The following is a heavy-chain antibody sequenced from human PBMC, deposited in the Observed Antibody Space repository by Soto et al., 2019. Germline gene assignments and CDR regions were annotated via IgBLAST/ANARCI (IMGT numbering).Heavy chain of an antibody. V-gene: IGHV1-18*01. CDR3: ARDSMLMGATPLNY. CDR1: GYTFTSYG. J-gene: IGHJ4*02. D-gene: IGHD1-26*01. Sequence: GASVKVSCKASGYTFTSYGISWVRQAPGQGLEWMGWISAYNGNTNYAQKIQGRVTMTTDTSTSTAYMELRSLRSDDTAVYYCARDSMLMGATPLNYWGQGTLVTVSS. CDR2: ISAYNGNT.